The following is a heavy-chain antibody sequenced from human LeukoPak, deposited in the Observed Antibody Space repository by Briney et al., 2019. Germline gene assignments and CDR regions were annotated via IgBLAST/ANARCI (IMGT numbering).Heavy chain of an antibody. J-gene: IGHJ4*02. Sequence: ASVKVSCKVSGYTLTELSMHWVRQAPGKGLEWMGGFDPEDGETIYAQKFQGRVTMTEDTSTDTAYMELSSLRSEDTAVYYCATDLARTIFGPEEVDYWGQGTLVTVSS. CDR1: GYTLTELS. D-gene: IGHD3-3*01. V-gene: IGHV1-24*01. CDR2: FDPEDGET. CDR3: ATDLARTIFGPEEVDY.